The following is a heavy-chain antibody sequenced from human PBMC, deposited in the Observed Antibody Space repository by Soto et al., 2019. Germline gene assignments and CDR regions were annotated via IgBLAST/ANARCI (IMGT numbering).Heavy chain of an antibody. Sequence: GASVKVSCKASGYTFTGYHMHWVRQAPGQGLEWMGWINPNSGGTNYAQKFQGRVTMTRDTSISTAYMELSRLRSDDTAVYYCARDPSWEASFDIWGQGTMVTVSS. CDR3: ARDPSWEASFDI. V-gene: IGHV1-2*02. CDR2: INPNSGGT. J-gene: IGHJ3*02. CDR1: GYTFTGYH. D-gene: IGHD1-26*01.